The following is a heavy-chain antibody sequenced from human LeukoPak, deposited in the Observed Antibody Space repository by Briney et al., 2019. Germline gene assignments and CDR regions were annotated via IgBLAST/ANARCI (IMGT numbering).Heavy chain of an antibody. Sequence: SETLSLTCTVSSGSISSYYWSWIRQPPGKGLEWIGYMYYSGSTHYNPSLKSRATMSVDTSKKQFSLRLTSVTAADTAAYYCXXXXXXYNGHALDIWGQGTMVTVSS. J-gene: IGHJ3*02. CDR3: XXXXXXYNGHALDI. D-gene: IGHD5-24*01. V-gene: IGHV4-59*01. CDR1: SGSISSYY. CDR2: MYYSGST.